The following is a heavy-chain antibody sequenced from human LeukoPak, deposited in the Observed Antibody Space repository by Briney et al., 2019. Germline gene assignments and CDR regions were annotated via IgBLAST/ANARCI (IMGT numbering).Heavy chain of an antibody. D-gene: IGHD1-26*01. Sequence: PGGSLRLSCAASGFTFSSYGMHWVRQAPGKGLEWVAFIRYDGSNKYYADSVKGRFTISRDNSKNTLCLQMNSLRAEDTAVYYCAKDRGSGSYSDYWGQGTLVTVSS. CDR2: IRYDGSNK. J-gene: IGHJ4*02. CDR3: AKDRGSGSYSDY. V-gene: IGHV3-30*02. CDR1: GFTFSSYG.